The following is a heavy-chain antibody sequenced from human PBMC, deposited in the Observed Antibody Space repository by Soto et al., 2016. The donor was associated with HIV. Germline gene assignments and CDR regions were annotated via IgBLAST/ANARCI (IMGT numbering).Heavy chain of an antibody. D-gene: IGHD6-13*01. CDR2: ISYTGST. CDR1: GGSIRNFY. CDR3: ARGQPAIAAGXQPDWSTP. Sequence: QVQLQESGPGLVKPSETLSLTCTVFGGSIRNFYWSWIRQPPGKGLEWIGYISYTGSTKYNPSLKSRITISLDTSKNHFSLKLNSVTAADTAVYYCARGQPAIAAGXQPDWSTPWGQGPWSTVSS. J-gene: IGHJ5*02. V-gene: IGHV4-59*01.